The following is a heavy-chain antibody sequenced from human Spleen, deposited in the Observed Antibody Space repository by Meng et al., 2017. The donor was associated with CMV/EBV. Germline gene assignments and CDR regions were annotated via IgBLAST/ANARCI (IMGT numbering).Heavy chain of an antibody. D-gene: IGHD1-26*01. CDR2: IRYDGSSK. J-gene: IGHJ3*02. CDR3: AKIVGPPGEVGAFDI. V-gene: IGHV3-30*02. Sequence: GGSLRLSCAASGFTVSSNYMSWVRQAPGKGLEWVAFIRYDGSSKYYGGSVKGRFTISRDNSNNMMYLQMNSLRTEDTAVYYCAKIVGPPGEVGAFDIWGQGTVVTVS. CDR1: GFTVSSNY.